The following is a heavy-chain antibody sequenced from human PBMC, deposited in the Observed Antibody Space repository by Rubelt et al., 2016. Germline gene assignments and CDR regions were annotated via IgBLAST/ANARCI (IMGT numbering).Heavy chain of an antibody. CDR1: GGSISSYY. CDR3: AGGITIFGVASGYFDY. J-gene: IGHJ4*02. D-gene: IGHD3-3*01. V-gene: IGHV4-59*01. Sequence: QVQLQESGPGLVKPSETLSLTCTVSGGSISSYYWSWIRQPPGKGLEWIGYIYYSGSTNYNPSLKSRVTKVVATSNNQFSLKLSSVTATDTAVYYCAGGITIFGVASGYFDYWGQGTLVTVSS. CDR2: IYYSGST.